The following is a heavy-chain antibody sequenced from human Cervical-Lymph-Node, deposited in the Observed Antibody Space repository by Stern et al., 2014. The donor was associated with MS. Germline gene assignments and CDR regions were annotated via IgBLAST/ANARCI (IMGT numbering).Heavy chain of an antibody. J-gene: IGHJ6*02. CDR3: ARVMKYYYYTMDV. CDR1: SGSVSSGSNY. CDR2: IFYSGST. V-gene: IGHV4-61*01. Sequence: QVQLQESGPGLVKPSETLSLTCTVSSGSVSSGSNYWSWIRQPPGKGLEWIGYIFYSGSTNYNPSLKSRVTISVDTSKDQFSLKLSSVTPADTAVYYCARVMKYYYYTMDVWGQGTTVTVSS. D-gene: IGHD3-16*01.